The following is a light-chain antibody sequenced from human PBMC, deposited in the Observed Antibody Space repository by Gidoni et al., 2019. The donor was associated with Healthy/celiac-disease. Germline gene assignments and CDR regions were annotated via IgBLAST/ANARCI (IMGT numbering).Light chain of an antibody. V-gene: IGKV3-20*01. CDR2: GAS. CDR1: QSVSSSY. CDR3: QQYGSSLRT. Sequence: EIVLTQSPGTLSLSPGERATLSCRASQSVSSSYLAWYQQKPGQAPRLRIYGASSTATGIPDRFSGSGSGTDFTLTISRLEPEDFAVYYCQQYGSSLRTFGHGTKVEIK. J-gene: IGKJ1*01.